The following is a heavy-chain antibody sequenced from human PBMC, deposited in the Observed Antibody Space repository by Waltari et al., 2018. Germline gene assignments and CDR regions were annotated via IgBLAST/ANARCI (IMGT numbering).Heavy chain of an antibody. J-gene: IGHJ6*02. V-gene: IGHV4-34*01. CDR2: INHSGST. Sequence: QVQLQQWGAGLLKPSETLSLTCAVYGGSFSGYYWSWIRQPPGKGLEWIGEINHSGSTNDNPSLKSRVTRSVDTSKNQVSLKRSSVTAADTAVYYCARGRRYCSSTSCYPALYYYYYAMDVWGQGTTVTVSS. CDR1: GGSFSGYY. CDR3: ARGRRYCSSTSCYPALYYYYYAMDV. D-gene: IGHD2-2*01.